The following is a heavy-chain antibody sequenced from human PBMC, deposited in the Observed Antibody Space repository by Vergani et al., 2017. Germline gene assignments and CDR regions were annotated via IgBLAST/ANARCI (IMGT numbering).Heavy chain of an antibody. J-gene: IGHJ3*02. D-gene: IGHD2-2*03. CDR3: ARHGYCSSTSFYLGSLWDI. CDR2: IYYSGST. V-gene: IGHV4-39*01. Sequence: QLQLQESGPGLVKPSETLSLTCTVSGGSISSSSYYWGWIRQPPGKGLEWIGSIYYSGSTYYNPSLKSRVTISVDTSKNQFSLKLSSVTAADTAVYYCARHGYCSSTSFYLGSLWDIWSQGTMVTVSS. CDR1: GGSISSSSYY.